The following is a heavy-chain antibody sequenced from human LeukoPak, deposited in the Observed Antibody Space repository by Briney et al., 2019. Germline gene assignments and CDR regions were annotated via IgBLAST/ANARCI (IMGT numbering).Heavy chain of an antibody. CDR3: ARVMGGYGDYDYYYGMDV. CDR1: GGTFSSYT. V-gene: IGHV1-69*02. D-gene: IGHD4-17*01. CDR2: IIPILGIA. J-gene: IGHJ6*02. Sequence: GASVKVSCKASGGTFSSYTISWVRQAPGQGLEWMGRIIPILGIANYAQKFQGRVMITADKSTSTAYMELSSLRSEDTAVYYCARVMGGYGDYDYYYGMDVWGQGTTVTVSS.